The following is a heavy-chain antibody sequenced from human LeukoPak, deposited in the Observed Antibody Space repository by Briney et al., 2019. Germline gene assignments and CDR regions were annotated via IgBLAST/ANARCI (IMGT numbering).Heavy chain of an antibody. V-gene: IGHV4-59*01. J-gene: IGHJ6*02. D-gene: IGHD4-17*01. Sequence: SETLSLTCSVSAGSISDFHWGWIRQTPGKGLEWIGHVHSSGSTNYNPSLKSRLTMSVDTSKNQFFLKLNSVTAADTAVYYCARGLTTVTKGLDVWGQGTTIIVSS. CDR1: AGSISDFH. CDR2: VHSSGST. CDR3: ARGLTTVTKGLDV.